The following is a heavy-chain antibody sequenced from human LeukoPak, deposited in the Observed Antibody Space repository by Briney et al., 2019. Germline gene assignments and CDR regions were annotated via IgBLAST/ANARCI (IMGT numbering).Heavy chain of an antibody. V-gene: IGHV3-9*01. J-gene: IGHJ3*02. D-gene: IGHD2-2*01. CDR3: AKFKATRPDDAFDI. Sequence: PGGSLRLSCAASGFTFDDYAMHWVRQAPGKGLEWVSGISWNSGSIGYADSVKGRFTISRDNAKNSLYLQMNSLRAEDTALYYCAKFKATRPDDAFDIWGQGTMVTVSS. CDR1: GFTFDDYA. CDR2: ISWNSGSI.